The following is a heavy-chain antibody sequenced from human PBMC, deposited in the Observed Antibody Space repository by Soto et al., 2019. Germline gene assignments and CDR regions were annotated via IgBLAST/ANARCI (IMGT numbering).Heavy chain of an antibody. D-gene: IGHD3-10*01. J-gene: IGHJ4*02. CDR2: ISHSGST. Sequence: PSETLSLTCAVYGGSFSGYYWSWIRQSPGKGLEWIGEISHSGSTNYIPSLKSRLTISIDTSKSQFSLSLTSVTAADTAVYYCARGTSVRGVLVPFDYWGQGTLVTVSS. CDR1: GGSFSGYY. V-gene: IGHV4-34*01. CDR3: ARGTSVRGVLVPFDY.